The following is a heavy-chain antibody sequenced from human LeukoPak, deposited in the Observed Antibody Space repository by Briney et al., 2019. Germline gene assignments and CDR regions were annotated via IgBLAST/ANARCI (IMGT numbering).Heavy chain of an antibody. J-gene: IGHJ4*02. Sequence: DPGGSLRLSCAASGFTFSSYAMSWVRQAPGKGLEWVSAISGSGGSTYYADSVKGRFTISRDNSKNTLYLQMNSLRAEDTAVYYCAKGGSSGYYYNYWGQGTLVTVSS. CDR3: AKGGSSGYYYNY. D-gene: IGHD3-22*01. V-gene: IGHV3-23*01. CDR1: GFTFSSYA. CDR2: ISGSGGST.